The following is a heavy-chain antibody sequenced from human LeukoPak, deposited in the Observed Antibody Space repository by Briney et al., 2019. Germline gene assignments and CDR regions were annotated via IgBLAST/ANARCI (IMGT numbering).Heavy chain of an antibody. V-gene: IGHV3-30-3*01. J-gene: IGHJ4*02. D-gene: IGHD3-10*01. CDR2: ISYDGSNK. CDR3: ARGRYYGSGSYYWLDY. CDR1: GFTFSSYA. Sequence: GGSLRLSCAASGFTFSSYAMSWVRQAPGKGLEWVAVISYDGSNKYYADSVKGRFTISRDNSKNTLYLQMNSLRAEDTAVYYCARGRYYGSGSYYWLDYWGQGTLVTVSS.